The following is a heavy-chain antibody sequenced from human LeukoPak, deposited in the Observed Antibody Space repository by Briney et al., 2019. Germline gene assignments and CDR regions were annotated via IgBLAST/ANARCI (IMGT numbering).Heavy chain of an antibody. CDR2: IYYSGST. J-gene: IGHJ6*03. D-gene: IGHD3-3*01. V-gene: IGHV4-39*01. Sequence: SETLSLTCTVSGGSISSSSYYWGWIRQPPGKGLGWIGSIYYSGSTYYNPSLKSRVTISVDTSKNQFSLKLSSVTAADTAVYYCARLSSVFWPMDVWGKGTTVTVSS. CDR3: ARLSSVFWPMDV. CDR1: GGSISSSSYY.